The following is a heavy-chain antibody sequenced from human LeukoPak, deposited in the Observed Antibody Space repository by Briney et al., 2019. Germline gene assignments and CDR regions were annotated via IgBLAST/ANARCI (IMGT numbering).Heavy chain of an antibody. D-gene: IGHD5-24*01. CDR2: IHHSGRT. CDR1: GDSISTYY. J-gene: IGHJ3*01. CDR3: ARPRDGYNFGAFDL. V-gene: IGHV4-59*08. Sequence: PSETLSLTCTVSGDSISTYYWSWIRQPPGKGLEWIGNIHHSGRTNYNPSFKSRVTISVDTSKNQFSLKLDSVTAADTAVYYCARPRDGYNFGAFDLWGQGTPVSVSS.